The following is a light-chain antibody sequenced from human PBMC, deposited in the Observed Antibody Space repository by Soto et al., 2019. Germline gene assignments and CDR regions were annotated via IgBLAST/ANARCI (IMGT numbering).Light chain of an antibody. V-gene: IGLV2-8*01. CDR2: EVS. J-gene: IGLJ2*01. Sequence: QSALTQPPSASGSPGQSVTISCTGTSNDVGGYNYVSWYQQHPGKAPKLMIYEVSKRPSGVPDRFSGSKSGNTASLTVSGLQAEDEADYYCSSYAGSNNLVVFGGGTKLTVL. CDR3: SSYAGSNNLVV. CDR1: SNDVGGYNY.